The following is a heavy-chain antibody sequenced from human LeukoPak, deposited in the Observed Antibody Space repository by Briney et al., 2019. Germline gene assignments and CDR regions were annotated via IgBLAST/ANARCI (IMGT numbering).Heavy chain of an antibody. CDR3: ARQARNYFDY. CDR2: IYSSGST. V-gene: IGHV4-4*07. Sequence: SETLSLTCTVSGGSISTFYWSWIRQPAGKGLEWIGRIYSSGSTNYNPSLKSRVTISLDTSKNQFSLKLSSVTAADTAVYYCARQARNYFDYWGQGTLVTVSS. CDR1: GGSISTFY. D-gene: IGHD1-14*01. J-gene: IGHJ4*02.